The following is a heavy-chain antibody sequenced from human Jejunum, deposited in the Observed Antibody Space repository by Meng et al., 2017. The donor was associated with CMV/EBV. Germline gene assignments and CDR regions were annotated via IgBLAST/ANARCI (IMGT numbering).Heavy chain of an antibody. Sequence: YDDYDMHWVRQAPGKGLECVSGISCNSGNIDYADSVKGRFNISRDNAKNSLYLQMNSLKPEDTALYYCAKPLSPYDFWSGTDYWCQGTLVTVSS. CDR1: YDDYD. V-gene: IGHV3-9*01. J-gene: IGHJ4*02. CDR2: ISCNSGNI. D-gene: IGHD3-3*01. CDR3: AKPLSPYDFWSGTDY.